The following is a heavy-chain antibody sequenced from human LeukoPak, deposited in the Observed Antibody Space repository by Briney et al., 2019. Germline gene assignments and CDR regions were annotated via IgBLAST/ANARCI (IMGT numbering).Heavy chain of an antibody. D-gene: IGHD3-16*01. CDR3: VRDAAHGFAPA. CDR1: GGSISSGGYY. V-gene: IGHV4-61*02. J-gene: IGHJ5*02. CDR2: IYSSGST. Sequence: SETLSLTCTVSGGSISSGGYYWSWIRQPAGKGLEWIGRIYSSGSTDYNPSLKSRVTMSVDTSKNQFSLKLTSVTAADTAVFYCVRDAAHGFAPAWGQGTLVTVSS.